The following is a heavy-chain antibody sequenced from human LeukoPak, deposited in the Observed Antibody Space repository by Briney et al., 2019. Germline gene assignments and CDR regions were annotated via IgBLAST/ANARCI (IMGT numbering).Heavy chain of an antibody. V-gene: IGHV3-11*01. CDR1: GFTFSDYY. Sequence: GGSLRLSCAASGFTFSDYYMTWIRQAPGKGLEWLSYISSSGTTIYYADSVKGRFTISRDNAKNSLYLQLSDLRADDTAVYYCARGYIIGYYSTYYWGQGTLVTVSS. CDR2: ISSSGTTI. J-gene: IGHJ4*02. CDR3: ARGYIIGYYSTYY. D-gene: IGHD3-3*01.